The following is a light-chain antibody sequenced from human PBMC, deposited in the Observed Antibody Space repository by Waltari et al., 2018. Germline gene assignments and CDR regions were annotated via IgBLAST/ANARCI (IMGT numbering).Light chain of an antibody. J-gene: IGKJ1*01. CDR2: GGS. CDR3: QQYKSLPRT. Sequence: DIQMTQSPSSMSASVGDRVSITCQASQDISDYLSWYQQKPGKAPKLLIYGGSNLQTGVPSRFSGSGSGTYFTFTISSLQPEDIATYYCQQYKSLPRTFGQGTKVEIK. CDR1: QDISDY. V-gene: IGKV1-33*01.